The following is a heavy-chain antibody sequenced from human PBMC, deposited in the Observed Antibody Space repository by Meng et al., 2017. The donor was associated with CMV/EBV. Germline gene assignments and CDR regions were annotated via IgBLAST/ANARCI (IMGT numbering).Heavy chain of an antibody. Sequence: QITLKGSVPRLVNPTPTLTLTCTFSGFSLSTSGVGVGWIRPPPGKALEWLALIYWDDDKRYSPSLKSRLTITKDTSKNQVVLTMTNMDPVDTATYYCAHKGRRMAAAGINWFDPWGQGTLVTVSS. CDR1: GFSLSTSGVG. V-gene: IGHV2-5*02. D-gene: IGHD6-13*01. CDR2: IYWDDDK. J-gene: IGHJ5*02. CDR3: AHKGRRMAAAGINWFDP.